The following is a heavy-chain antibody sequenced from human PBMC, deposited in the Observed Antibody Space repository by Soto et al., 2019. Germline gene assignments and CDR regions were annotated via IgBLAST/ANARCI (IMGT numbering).Heavy chain of an antibody. CDR2: ISAGNGQT. CDR3: ARGSSSWENYYFYGIDV. J-gene: IGHJ6*02. Sequence: ASVKVSCKASGYSFTNHGIHWVRQAPGQRPEWMGWISAGNGQTKYSQRFQGRVTITRDTSASTADMDLSSLTSEDTGAYYCARGSSSWENYYFYGIDVWGQGTTVTVSS. V-gene: IGHV1-3*01. D-gene: IGHD6-13*01. CDR1: GYSFTNHG.